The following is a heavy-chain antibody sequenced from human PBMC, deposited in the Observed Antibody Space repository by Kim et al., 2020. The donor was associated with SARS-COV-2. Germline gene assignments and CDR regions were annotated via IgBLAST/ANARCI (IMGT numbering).Heavy chain of an antibody. V-gene: IGHV4-39*01. Sequence: SETLSLTCTVSGGSISSSSYYWGWIRQPPGKGLEWIGSIYYSGSTYYNPSLKSRVTISVDTSKNQFSLKLGSVTAADTAVYYCARGSGWLVSYFDYWGQGTLLTVSS. D-gene: IGHD6-19*01. J-gene: IGHJ4*02. CDR2: IYYSGST. CDR1: GGSISSSSYY. CDR3: ARGSGWLVSYFDY.